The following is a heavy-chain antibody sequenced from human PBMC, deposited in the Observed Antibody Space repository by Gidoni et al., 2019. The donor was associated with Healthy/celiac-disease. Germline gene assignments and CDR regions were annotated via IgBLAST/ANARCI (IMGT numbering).Heavy chain of an antibody. CDR3: ARGPTLYSSSAGGWFDP. CDR1: DGPFSSYY. D-gene: IGHD6-6*01. CDR2: IYYSGST. J-gene: IGHJ5*02. V-gene: IGHV4-59*01. Sequence: QVQLQESGPGLVKPSETLSLTCTVSDGPFSSYYWRWIRQPPGKGLEWVGYIYYSGSTNYNPSLKSRVTIAVDTSKNQFSLKLSSVTAADTAVYYCARGPTLYSSSAGGWFDPWGQGTLVTVSS.